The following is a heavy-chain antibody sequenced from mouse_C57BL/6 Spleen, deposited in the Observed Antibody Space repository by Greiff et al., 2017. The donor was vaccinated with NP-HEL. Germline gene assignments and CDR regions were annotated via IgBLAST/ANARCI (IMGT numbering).Heavy chain of an antibody. CDR3: ARMYYGSSYGMDY. CDR2: ISSGSSTI. J-gene: IGHJ4*01. Sequence: EVKLVESGGGLVKPGGSLKLSCAASGFTFSDYGMHWVRQAPEKGLEWVAYISSGSSTIYYEDTVKGRFTISRDNAKNTLFLQMTSLRSEDTAMYYCARMYYGSSYGMDYWGQGTSVTVSS. V-gene: IGHV5-17*01. CDR1: GFTFSDYG. D-gene: IGHD1-1*01.